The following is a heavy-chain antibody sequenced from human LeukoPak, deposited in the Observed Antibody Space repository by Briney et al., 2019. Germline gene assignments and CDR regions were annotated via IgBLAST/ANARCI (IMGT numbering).Heavy chain of an antibody. V-gene: IGHV3-7*01. CDR3: ARAPRGVVGAIDY. Sequence: GGALRVSCAASGFTGRRYWRSWVRQAPGKGLEWVANIKQDGSEKYYVDSVKGRFTISRDNAKNSLYLQMNSLRAEDTAVYYCARAPRGVVGAIDYWGQGTLATVSS. J-gene: IGHJ4*02. CDR2: IKQDGSEK. CDR1: GFTGRRYW. D-gene: IGHD1-26*01.